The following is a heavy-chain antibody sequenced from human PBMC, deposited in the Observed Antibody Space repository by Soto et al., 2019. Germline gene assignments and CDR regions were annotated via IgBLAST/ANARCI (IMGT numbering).Heavy chain of an antibody. CDR3: ARDNLRHYYDSSGYYSKDYYYGMDV. V-gene: IGHV3-33*01. CDR1: GFTFSSYG. D-gene: IGHD3-22*01. CDR2: IWYDGSNK. Sequence: GGSLRLSCAASGFTFSSYGMHWVRQAPGKGLEWVAVIWYDGSNKYYADSVEGRFTISRDNSKNTLYLQMNSLRAEDTAVYYCARDNLRHYYDSSGYYSKDYYYGMDVWGQGTTVTVSS. J-gene: IGHJ6*02.